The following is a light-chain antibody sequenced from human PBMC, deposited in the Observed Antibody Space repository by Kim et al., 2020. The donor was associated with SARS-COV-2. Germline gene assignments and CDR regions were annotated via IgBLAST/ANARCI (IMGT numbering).Light chain of an antibody. CDR3: QQHSCSSLT. CDR1: QSISINY. V-gene: IGKV3-20*01. J-gene: IGKJ5*01. Sequence: EIVLTQSPGTLSVSPGERATLSCRASQSISINYLAWYQQKPDQAPRLLIYGASNRATGIPDRFSVSGSETDFTLTISRLEPEVFALYCCQQHSCSSLTFGQGTRLEIK. CDR2: GAS.